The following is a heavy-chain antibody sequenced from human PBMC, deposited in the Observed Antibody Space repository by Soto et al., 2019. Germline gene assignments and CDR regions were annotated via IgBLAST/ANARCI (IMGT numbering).Heavy chain of an antibody. CDR1: GYTFYSHS. CDR3: ARCIQQDYYYGMDV. CDR2: ISADNGNT. Sequence: QAQLVQSGAEVKKPGASVKVSCKASGYTFYSHSISWVRQAPGQGLEWMGRISADNGNTKYAQKFRGRVTMATDTSTSTVYRELRNLRSDATAVYYCARCIQQDYYYGMDVWGQGTTGTVS. J-gene: IGHJ6*02. D-gene: IGHD5-18*01. V-gene: IGHV1-18*01.